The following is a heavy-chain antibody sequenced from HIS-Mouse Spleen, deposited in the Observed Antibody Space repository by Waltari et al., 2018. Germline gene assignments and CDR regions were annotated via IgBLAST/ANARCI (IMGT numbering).Heavy chain of an antibody. V-gene: IGHV3-53*02. CDR2: IYSGGST. J-gene: IGHJ4*02. D-gene: IGHD3-10*01. Sequence: EVQLVETGGGLIQPGGSLRLSCAASGFTVSSNYMSWVRQAPGKGVEWVEVIYSGGSTYYEDSVKGRFTISRDNSKNTLYLQMNSLRAEDMAVYYCARHYYYGSGSYYFDYWGQGTLVTVSS. CDR1: GFTVSSNY. CDR3: ARHYYYGSGSYYFDY.